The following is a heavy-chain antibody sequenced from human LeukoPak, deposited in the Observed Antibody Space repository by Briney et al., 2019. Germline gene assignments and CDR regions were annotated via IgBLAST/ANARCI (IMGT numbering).Heavy chain of an antibody. CDR2: IHSGGST. V-gene: IGHV3-53*01. D-gene: IGHD2-21*02. Sequence: GGSLRLSCAASGFTVSSNYMSWVRQAPGKGLEWVSVIHSGGSTYYADSVKGRFTISRDNSKNTLYLQMNSLRAEDTAVYYCARAPGDSKVLFDPWGQGTLVTVSS. CDR3: ARAPGDSKVLFDP. CDR1: GFTVSSNY. J-gene: IGHJ5*02.